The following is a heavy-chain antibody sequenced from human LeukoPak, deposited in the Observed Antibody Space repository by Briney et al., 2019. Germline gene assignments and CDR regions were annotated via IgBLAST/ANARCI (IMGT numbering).Heavy chain of an antibody. D-gene: IGHD2-15*01. Sequence: PGGSLRLSCAASGFTVSNNYMGWVRQAPAKGLEWVSVIYSCGSTYYADSVKGRFTISRDNPKNTLYLQMNSQRAEDTAVYYCAGAPKTDCSGGSYFTYWGQGTLVTVSS. CDR3: AGAPKTDCSGGSYFTY. V-gene: IGHV3-66*03. J-gene: IGHJ4*02. CDR1: GFTVSNNY. CDR2: IYSCGST.